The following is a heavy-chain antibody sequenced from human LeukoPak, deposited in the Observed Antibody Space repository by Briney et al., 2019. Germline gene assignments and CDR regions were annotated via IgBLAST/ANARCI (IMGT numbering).Heavy chain of an antibody. V-gene: IGHV4-59*01. J-gene: IGHJ5*02. CDR3: ARGTMMVGP. CDR2: IYYSGST. CDR1: GGSLSNYY. Sequence: SETLSLTCTVSGGSLSNYYWSWIRQPPGKGLEWIGYIYYSGSTTYNPSLKSRATISVDTTKNQFSLRLSSVTAADTAVYYCARGTMMVGPWGQGTLVTVSS. D-gene: IGHD3-22*01.